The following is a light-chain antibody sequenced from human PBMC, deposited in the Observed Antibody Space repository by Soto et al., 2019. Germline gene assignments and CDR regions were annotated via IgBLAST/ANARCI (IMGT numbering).Light chain of an antibody. V-gene: IGKV3-20*01. CDR2: GTS. CDR3: QQYGSSPWT. Sequence: EIVLTQSPGTLSLSPGERATLSCRASQSVSSSFVAWFQPKPGQAPRLLIYGTSSRAAGIPDRFSGSESGTDFTLTINRLEPEDFATYFRQQYGSSPWTFGQGTKVDIK. J-gene: IGKJ1*01. CDR1: QSVSSSF.